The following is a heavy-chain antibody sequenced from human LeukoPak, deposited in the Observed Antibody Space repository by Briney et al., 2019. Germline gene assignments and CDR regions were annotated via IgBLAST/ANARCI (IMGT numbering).Heavy chain of an antibody. CDR2: INPNTGGT. CDR3: ATEDVVGASSH. CDR1: GYTFTSYG. V-gene: IGHV1-2*02. D-gene: IGHD1-26*01. Sequence: ASAKVSCKASGYTFTSYGISWVRQAPGQGLEWMGWINPNTGGTNYAQRSEGRVTMTRDTSINTAYMELSRLRSDDMAVYYCATEDVVGASSHWGQGTLVTVSS. J-gene: IGHJ4*02.